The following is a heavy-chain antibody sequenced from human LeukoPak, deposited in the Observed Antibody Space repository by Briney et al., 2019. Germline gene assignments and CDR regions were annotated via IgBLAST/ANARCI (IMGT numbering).Heavy chain of an antibody. V-gene: IGHV4-39*07. CDR1: GGSISSSSYY. J-gene: IGHJ3*02. D-gene: IGHD3-22*01. CDR2: NYYSGST. CDR3: ARDHTYYYDSSGYYSDAFDI. Sequence: SETLSLTCTVSGGSISSSSYYWGWIRQPPGKGLEWIGSNYYSGSTYYNPSLKSRVTISVDTSKNQFSLKLSSVTAADTAVYYCARDHTYYYDSSGYYSDAFDIWGQGTMVTVSS.